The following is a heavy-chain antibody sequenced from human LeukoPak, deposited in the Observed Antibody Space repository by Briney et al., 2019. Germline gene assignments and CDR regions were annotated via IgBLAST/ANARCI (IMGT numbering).Heavy chain of an antibody. D-gene: IGHD3-10*01. CDR2: VSDSGST. Sequence: SETLSLTCTVSGGSISSSFYYWGWIRQPPGKGLGWIGSVSDSGSTTYNPSPSLKSRVTISVDTSKNQFSLKLSSVTAADTAVYHCARETSGTSKIDSWGQGTLVTVSS. J-gene: IGHJ4*02. V-gene: IGHV4-39*02. CDR3: ARETSGTSKIDS. CDR1: GGSISSSFYY.